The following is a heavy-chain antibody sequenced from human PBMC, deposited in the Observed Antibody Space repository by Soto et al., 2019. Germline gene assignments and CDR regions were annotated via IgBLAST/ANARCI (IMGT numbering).Heavy chain of an antibody. J-gene: IGHJ6*02. Sequence: AGGSLRLSCAASGFTFSNYAIAWVRQAPGKGLEWVSAISGSGGSAYYADSVKGRVTISRDNSKNTMYLQMNSLRAEDTAVYYCAKPYPGPSWMDAWGRGTTVTVSS. CDR3: AKPYPGPSWMDA. CDR2: ISGSGGSA. V-gene: IGHV3-23*01. CDR1: GFTFSNYA.